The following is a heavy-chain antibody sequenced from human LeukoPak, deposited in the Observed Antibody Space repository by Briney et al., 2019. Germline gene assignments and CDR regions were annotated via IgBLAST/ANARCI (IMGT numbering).Heavy chain of an antibody. D-gene: IGHD3-10*01. V-gene: IGHV4-59*01. CDR1: GGSISGYY. J-gene: IGHJ4*02. Sequence: SETLSLTCTVSGGSISGYYWSWIRQPPGKGLEWIGYIYNTVSTNSNPSLKSRVTISEDTSKNQFSLKLTSVTAADTAVYYCARLWYGESPFDYWGQGSLVTVSS. CDR2: IYNTVST. CDR3: ARLWYGESPFDY.